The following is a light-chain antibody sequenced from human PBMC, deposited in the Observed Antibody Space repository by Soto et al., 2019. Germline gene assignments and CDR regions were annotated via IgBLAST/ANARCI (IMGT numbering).Light chain of an antibody. Sequence: DIQMTQSPTTLSASVGDRVTITCRASHSLIKWLAWYQQKPGQAPKLLIYEASTLQSGVPSRFSGSRSGPDFTLTISSPQPEDFATYYCQQSYSSPPTFGQGTKVDIK. CDR3: QQSYSSPPT. CDR1: HSLIKW. CDR2: EAS. V-gene: IGKV1-39*01. J-gene: IGKJ1*01.